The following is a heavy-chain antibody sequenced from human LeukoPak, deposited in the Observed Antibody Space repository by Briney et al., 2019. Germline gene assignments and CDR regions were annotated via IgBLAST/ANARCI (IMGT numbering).Heavy chain of an antibody. Sequence: GASAKVSCEASGYTFTTYGIGWVRQAPGQGLEWMGWISGYNGNTNYAQKFQGRVTMTTDTSTSTAYMELRSLRSDDTAVYYCARTSHESVLYWSDPWGQGTLVNVSS. V-gene: IGHV1-18*01. CDR2: ISGYNGNT. CDR1: GYTFTTYG. J-gene: IGHJ5*02. CDR3: ARTSHESVLYWSDP. D-gene: IGHD3-16*01.